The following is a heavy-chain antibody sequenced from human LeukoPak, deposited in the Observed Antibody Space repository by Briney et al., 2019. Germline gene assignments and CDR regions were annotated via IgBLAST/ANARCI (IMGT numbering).Heavy chain of an antibody. Sequence: NSGGSLRLSCAASGFIFRSYGMNWVRQAPGKGLEWVSSISSSSSYIYYADSVKGRFTISRDNAKNSLYLQMNSLRAEDTAVYYCARPSGSYYSYWGQGTLVTVSS. J-gene: IGHJ4*02. V-gene: IGHV3-21*01. CDR3: ARPSGSYYSY. D-gene: IGHD1-26*01. CDR2: ISSSSSYI. CDR1: GFIFRSYG.